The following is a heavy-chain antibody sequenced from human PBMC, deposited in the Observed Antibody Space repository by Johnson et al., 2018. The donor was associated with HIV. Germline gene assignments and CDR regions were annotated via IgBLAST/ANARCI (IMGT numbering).Heavy chain of an antibody. CDR3: AKDMFYIAAARSGAFDI. CDR1: GFTFSSYA. V-gene: IGHV3-30-3*01. D-gene: IGHD6-13*01. Sequence: QVQLVESGGGLVQPGGSLRLSCAASGFTFSSYAMHWVRQAPGKGLEWVAVISYDGSNKYYADSVKGRFTISRDNSKNTLYLQMNSLRAEDTALYYCAKDMFYIAAARSGAFDIWGQGTMVTVSS. CDR2: ISYDGSNK. J-gene: IGHJ3*02.